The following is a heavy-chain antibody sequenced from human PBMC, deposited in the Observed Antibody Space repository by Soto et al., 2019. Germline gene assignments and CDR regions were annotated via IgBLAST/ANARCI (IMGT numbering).Heavy chain of an antibody. CDR3: AKQVTPHSSGWPDAFDI. V-gene: IGHV3-30*18. CDR1: GFTFSSYG. Sequence: QVQLVESGGGVVQPGRSLRLSCAVSGFTFSSYGMHWVRQAPGKGLEWVAVISYDGSKKYYADSVKGRFTISRDNSKNTLHLQMNRLRAEDTAVYYCAKQVTPHSSGWPDAFDIWGQGTMVSVSS. CDR2: ISYDGSKK. J-gene: IGHJ3*02. D-gene: IGHD6-19*01.